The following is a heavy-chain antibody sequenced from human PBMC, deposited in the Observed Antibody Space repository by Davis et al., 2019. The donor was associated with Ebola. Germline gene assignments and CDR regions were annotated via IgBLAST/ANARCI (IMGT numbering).Heavy chain of an antibody. CDR3: AHSKEDILVLSGRMDHYGMDV. V-gene: IGHV1-18*04. CDR2: ISVNSGNT. D-gene: IGHD2-2*01. Sequence: ASVKVSCKASGYTLTSYTISWLRQAPGQGLEWVGWISVNSGNTISAQHLQDRVTLTRDTTTSTIYMELNRLRFEDTAVYYCAHSKEDILVLSGRMDHYGMDVWGQGTTVTVS. J-gene: IGHJ6*02. CDR1: GYTLTSYT.